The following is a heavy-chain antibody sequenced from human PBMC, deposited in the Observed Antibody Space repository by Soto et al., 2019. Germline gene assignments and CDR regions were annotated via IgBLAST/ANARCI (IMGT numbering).Heavy chain of an antibody. Sequence: QVQLVESGGGVVQPGTSLRLSCAASGFTFSTYGIHWVRQAPGKGLEWVALISYDGGSKYYGDSVKRRFIISRDNSHNTVSLQMNSLRADDTAVYFCAKEQLAMTVVVADYFDSWGQGTLVTVSS. CDR3: AKEQLAMTVVVADYFDS. J-gene: IGHJ4*02. D-gene: IGHD3-22*01. V-gene: IGHV3-30*18. CDR1: GFTFSTYG. CDR2: ISYDGGSK.